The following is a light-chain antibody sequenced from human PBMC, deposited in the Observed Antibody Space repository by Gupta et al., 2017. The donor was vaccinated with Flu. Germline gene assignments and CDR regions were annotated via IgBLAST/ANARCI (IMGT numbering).Light chain of an antibody. CDR3: QQRGDSPIYT. CDR1: QSINKY. CDR2: DAS. J-gene: IGKJ2*01. Sequence: EIVLTQSPATLSLSPGERATLSCRASQSINKYLAWYQQKPGQAPRLLIYDASNRATGIPARFSGSWSGTDFTLTINSLEPKDFAVYYCQQRGDSPIYTFGQGTRLEIK. V-gene: IGKV3-11*01.